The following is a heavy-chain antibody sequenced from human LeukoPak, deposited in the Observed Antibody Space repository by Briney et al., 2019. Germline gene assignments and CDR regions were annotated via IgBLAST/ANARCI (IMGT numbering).Heavy chain of an antibody. CDR3: SEGYFEPFDH. CDR2: LSYTGKT. D-gene: IGHD2/OR15-2a*01. CDR1: GASVSSSH. Sequence: SETLSLTCVVSGASVSSSHWNWIRQLPGKGLEWVGCLSYTGKTDYNPSLTSRVTVSLDTSKNQVSLKLRSVTAADTAVYYCSEGYFEPFDHWGQGTLVTVSS. J-gene: IGHJ4*02. V-gene: IGHV4-59*02.